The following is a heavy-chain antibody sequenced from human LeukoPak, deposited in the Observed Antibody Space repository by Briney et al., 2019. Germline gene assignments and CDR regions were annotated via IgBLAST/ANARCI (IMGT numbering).Heavy chain of an antibody. CDR3: ARSQTDYRKYYFDY. Sequence: PGRSLRLSCAASGFTFSSYAMSWVRQAPGKGLEWVSAISGSGGSTYYADSVKGRFTISRDNAENSLFLQMNSLRAEDTAIYYCARSQTDYRKYYFDYWGQGVLVTVSS. D-gene: IGHD4/OR15-4a*01. J-gene: IGHJ4*02. CDR1: GFTFSSYA. CDR2: ISGSGGST. V-gene: IGHV3-23*01.